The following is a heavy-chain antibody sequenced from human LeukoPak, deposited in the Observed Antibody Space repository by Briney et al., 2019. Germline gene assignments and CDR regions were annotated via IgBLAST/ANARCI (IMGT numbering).Heavy chain of an antibody. CDR2: INSEGSST. Sequence: PGGSLRLSCAASGFTFSSYWMHWVRQAPGKGLVWVSRINSEGSSTSCADSVKGRFTISRDNAKNTLYLQMNSLRAEDTAVYYCARGAVEMATIRGGDAFAFDIWGQGTMVTVSS. CDR1: GFTFSSYW. J-gene: IGHJ3*02. CDR3: ARGAVEMATIRGGDAFAFDI. V-gene: IGHV3-74*01. D-gene: IGHD5-24*01.